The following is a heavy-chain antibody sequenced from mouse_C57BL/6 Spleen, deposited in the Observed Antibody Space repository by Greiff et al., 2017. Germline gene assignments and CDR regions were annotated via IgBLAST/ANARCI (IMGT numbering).Heavy chain of an antibody. J-gene: IGHJ4*01. D-gene: IGHD1-1*01. CDR3: ARRGYGSSSYYAMDY. V-gene: IGHV5-12*01. Sequence: DVKLVESGGGLVQPGGSLKLSCAASGFTFSDYYMYWVRQTPEKRLEWVAYISNGGGSTYYPDTVKGRFTISRDNAKNTLYLQMSRLKSEDTAMYYCARRGYGSSSYYAMDYWGQGTSVTVSS. CDR2: ISNGGGST. CDR1: GFTFSDYY.